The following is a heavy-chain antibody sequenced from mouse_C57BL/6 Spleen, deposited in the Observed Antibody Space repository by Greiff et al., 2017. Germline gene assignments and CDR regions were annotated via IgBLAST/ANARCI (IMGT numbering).Heavy chain of an antibody. Sequence: QVQLKQPGAELVKPGASVKLSCKASGYTFTSYWMHWVKQRPGQGLEWIGMIHPNSGSTNYNEKFKSKATLTVDKASSTAYMQLSSLTSEDSAVYYCARWDYGSRSPLDYWGQGTTLTVSS. V-gene: IGHV1-64*01. D-gene: IGHD1-1*01. J-gene: IGHJ2*01. CDR2: IHPNSGST. CDR1: GYTFTSYW. CDR3: ARWDYGSRSPLDY.